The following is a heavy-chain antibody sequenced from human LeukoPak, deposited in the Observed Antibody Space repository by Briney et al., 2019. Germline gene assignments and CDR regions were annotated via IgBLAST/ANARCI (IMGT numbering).Heavy chain of an antibody. CDR1: GGSFSGYY. J-gene: IGHJ4*02. V-gene: IGHV4-34*01. Sequence: PSETLSLTCAVYGGSFSGYYWSWIRQPPGKGLEWIGEINHSGSTNYNPSLKSRVTISVDTSKNQFSLKLSSVTAADTAVYYCARGRDCGGNSGVDYWGQGTLVTVSS. CDR3: ARGRDCGGNSGVDY. CDR2: INHSGST. D-gene: IGHD4-23*01.